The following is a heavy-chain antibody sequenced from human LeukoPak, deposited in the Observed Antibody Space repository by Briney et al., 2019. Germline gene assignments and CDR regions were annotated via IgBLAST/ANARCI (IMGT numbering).Heavy chain of an antibody. CDR1: GGSISSSTYY. D-gene: IGHD3-3*01. J-gene: IGHJ4*02. CDR2: IYYSGST. V-gene: IGHV4-39*07. Sequence: MTSETLSLTCTVSGGSISSSTYYWGWIRQPPGKGLEWIGSIYYSGSTYYNPSLKSRVTISVDTSKNQFSLKLSSVTAADTAVYYCARGGARSNFWSGYQTTHFDYWGQGTLVTVSS. CDR3: ARGGARSNFWSGYQTTHFDY.